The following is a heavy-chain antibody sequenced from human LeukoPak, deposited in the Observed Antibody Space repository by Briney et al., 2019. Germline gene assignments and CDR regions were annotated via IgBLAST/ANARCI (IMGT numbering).Heavy chain of an antibody. CDR2: IYYSGST. CDR1: GDSISDFY. J-gene: IGHJ4*02. D-gene: IGHD4-23*01. Sequence: SETLYLTCTVSGDSISDFYWNWIRQPPREGLEWIGYIYYSGSTKYNPSLKSRVTISIDTSKNQLSLKLSSVTAADTTVYYCARDLYGGNSGYFDYWGRGTLVTVSS. CDR3: ARDLYGGNSGYFDY. V-gene: IGHV4-59*01.